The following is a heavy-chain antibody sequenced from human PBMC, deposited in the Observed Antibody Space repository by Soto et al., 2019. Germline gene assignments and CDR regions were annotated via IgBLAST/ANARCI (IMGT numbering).Heavy chain of an antibody. CDR2: IYYSGST. V-gene: IGHV4-30-4*01. CDR1: GGSITSAEYF. CDR3: ARVQHLWLNAFDI. J-gene: IGHJ3*02. D-gene: IGHD5-18*01. Sequence: QVQLQESGPGLVKPSQTLSLTCTVSGGSITSAEYFWSWIRQPPGKGLEWIAYIYYSGSTYYNPSLKSRVSITLDTSKNQFSLKLSSVTAADTAVYYCARVQHLWLNAFDIWGQGTMVTVSS.